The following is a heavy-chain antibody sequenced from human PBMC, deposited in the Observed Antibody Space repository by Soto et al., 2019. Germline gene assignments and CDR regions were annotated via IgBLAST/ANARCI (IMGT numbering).Heavy chain of an antibody. CDR3: AREGGWYPYYYYYGMDV. CDR1: GGSFSGYY. Sequence: ETLSLTCAVYGGSFSGYYWSWIRQPPGKGLEWIGEINHSGSTNYNPSLKSRVTISVDTSKNQFSLKLSSVTAADTAVYYCAREGGWYPYYYYYGMDVWGQGTTVTVSS. CDR2: INHSGST. D-gene: IGHD6-19*01. J-gene: IGHJ6*02. V-gene: IGHV4-34*01.